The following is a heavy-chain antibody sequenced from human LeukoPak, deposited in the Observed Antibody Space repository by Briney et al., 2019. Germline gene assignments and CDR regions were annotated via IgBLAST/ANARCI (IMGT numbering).Heavy chain of an antibody. CDR3: ARTLVTAAGYYYYMDV. D-gene: IGHD2-15*01. CDR2: IGSAGDT. Sequence: GGSLRLSCAASGFTLSSFDMHWVRQATGKGLEWVSAIGSAGDTYYPGSVKGRFTISRENAKNPLYLQMNSLTAGDTAVYYCARTLVTAAGYYYYMDVWGKGTTVTVSS. J-gene: IGHJ6*03. V-gene: IGHV3-13*01. CDR1: GFTLSSFD.